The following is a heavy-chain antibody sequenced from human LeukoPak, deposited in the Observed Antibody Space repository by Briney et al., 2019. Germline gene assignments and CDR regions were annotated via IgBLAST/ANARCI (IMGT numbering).Heavy chain of an antibody. Sequence: GGSLRLSCAASGFTFSSSGMHWVRQAPGKGLEWVAVILYNGCNKYYADSVKGRFTISRDNSKNTLYLQMNSLRVEDTAVYYCARAGGYCSGGSCYRGYSWFDPWGQGTLVTVSS. J-gene: IGHJ5*02. CDR3: ARAGGYCSGGSCYRGYSWFDP. V-gene: IGHV3-33*01. CDR2: ILYNGCNK. D-gene: IGHD2-15*01. CDR1: GFTFSSSG.